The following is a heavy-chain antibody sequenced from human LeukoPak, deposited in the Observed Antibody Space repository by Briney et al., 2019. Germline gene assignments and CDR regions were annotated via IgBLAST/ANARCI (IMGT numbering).Heavy chain of an antibody. CDR2: IKSKTDGGTT. D-gene: IGHD3-10*01. J-gene: IGHJ6*02. CDR3: TTYRHYYGSGSYSYGMDV. V-gene: IGHV3-15*01. Sequence: SGGSLRLSCAASGSTFSNAWMSWVRQAPGKGLEWVGRIKSKTDGGTTDYAAPVKGRFTISRDDSKNTLYLQMNSLKTEDTAVYYCTTYRHYYGSGSYSYGMDVWGQGTTVTVSS. CDR1: GSTFSNAW.